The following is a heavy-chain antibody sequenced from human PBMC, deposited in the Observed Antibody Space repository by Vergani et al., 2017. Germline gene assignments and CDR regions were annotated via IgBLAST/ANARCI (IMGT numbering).Heavy chain of an antibody. CDR3: ARRDWEGGWYFDL. CDR2: INPGESDT. Sequence: EAPLAQSGADVKTPGESLTILCNGSGYSYTSYCIVWVRQMPGKGLVCVGIINPGESDTGYSPSFQGQVTMSADKSSSTAYLQWRSLKASDTAMYYCARRDWEGGWYFDLWGRGTLVTVSS. V-gene: IGHV5-51*01. CDR1: GYSYTSYC. J-gene: IGHJ2*01. D-gene: IGHD3-9*01.